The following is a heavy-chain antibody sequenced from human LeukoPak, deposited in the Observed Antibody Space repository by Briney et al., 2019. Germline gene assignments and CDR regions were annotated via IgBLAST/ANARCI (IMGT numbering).Heavy chain of an antibody. J-gene: IGHJ4*02. V-gene: IGHV3-23*01. Sequence: GGSLRLSCAASGFTFSDYYMTWIRQAPGKGLEWVSYISGSGGSTHYADSVKGRFTVYRANSKNTLYLQMDSLRAEDTAVYYCAKKDQNYLWGSYSSPFDYWGQGTLVTVSS. CDR1: GFTFSDYY. CDR3: AKKDQNYLWGSYSSPFDY. CDR2: ISGSGGST. D-gene: IGHD3-16*01.